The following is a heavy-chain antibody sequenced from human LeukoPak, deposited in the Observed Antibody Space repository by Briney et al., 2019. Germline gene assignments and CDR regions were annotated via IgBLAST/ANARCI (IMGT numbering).Heavy chain of an antibody. CDR1: GYTLTELS. CDR3: ARPIAAAELFFDH. D-gene: IGHD6-13*01. V-gene: IGHV1-24*01. Sequence: ASVKVSCKVSGYTLTELSMHWVRQAPGKGLEWMGGFDPEDGETIYAQKFQGRVTMTEDTSTDTAYMELRSLRSDDTAVYYCARPIAAAELFFDHWGQGTLVTVSS. CDR2: FDPEDGET. J-gene: IGHJ4*02.